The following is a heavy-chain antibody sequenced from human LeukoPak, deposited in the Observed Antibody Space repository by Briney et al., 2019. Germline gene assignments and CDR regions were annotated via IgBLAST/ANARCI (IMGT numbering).Heavy chain of an antibody. D-gene: IGHD3-9*01. Sequence: SVKVSCKASGYTFTYRYLHWVRQAPGQALEWMGWITPFNGNTNYAQKFQDRVTITRDRSMSTAYMELSSLRSEDTAMYYCASPILTGQYLPDVWGQGTTVTVS. CDR3: ASPILTGQYLPDV. CDR1: GYTFTYRY. V-gene: IGHV1-45*02. J-gene: IGHJ6*02. CDR2: ITPFNGNT.